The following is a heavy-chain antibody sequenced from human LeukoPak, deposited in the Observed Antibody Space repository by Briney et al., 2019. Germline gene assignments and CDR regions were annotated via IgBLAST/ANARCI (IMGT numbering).Heavy chain of an antibody. CDR3: VRTEVSSGSEDY. D-gene: IGHD6-19*01. CDR1: GGSLSSYY. J-gene: IGHJ4*02. CDR2: IYYSGST. Sequence: SETLSLTCTVSGGSLSSYYWSWIRQPPGKGLEWIGYIYYSGSTYYNPSLKSRVTISLDTSKNQFSLKLSSVTAADTDVYYCVRTEVSSGSEDYWGQGTLVTVSS. V-gene: IGHV4-59*08.